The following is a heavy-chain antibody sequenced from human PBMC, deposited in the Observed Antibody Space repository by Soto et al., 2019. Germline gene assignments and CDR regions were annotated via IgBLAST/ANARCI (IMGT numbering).Heavy chain of an antibody. Sequence: QVQLVESGGGVVQPGRSLRLSCAASGFTFSSYGMHWVRQAPGKGLEWVAVISYDGSNKYYADSVKGRFTISRDNSKNTLYLQMNSLRAEDTAVYYCAKDLSPDVYYYYYGMDVWGQGTTVTVSS. V-gene: IGHV3-30*18. CDR3: AKDLSPDVYYYYYGMDV. CDR1: GFTFSSYG. D-gene: IGHD2-2*01. J-gene: IGHJ6*02. CDR2: ISYDGSNK.